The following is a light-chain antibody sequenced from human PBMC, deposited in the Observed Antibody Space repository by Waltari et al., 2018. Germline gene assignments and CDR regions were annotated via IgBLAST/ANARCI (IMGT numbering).Light chain of an antibody. V-gene: IGKV1-8*01. CDR2: AAS. Sequence: AIRITQSPSSLSASTADTVTTTCRASQGISSYLAWYQQKPGKAPKLLIYAASTLQSGVPSRFSGSGSGTDFTLTISCLQSEDFATYYCQQYYSYPQTFGQGTKVEIK. CDR3: QQYYSYPQT. CDR1: QGISSY. J-gene: IGKJ1*01.